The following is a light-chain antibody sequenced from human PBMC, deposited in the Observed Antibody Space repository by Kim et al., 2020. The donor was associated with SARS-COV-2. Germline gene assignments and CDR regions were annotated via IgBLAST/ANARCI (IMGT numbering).Light chain of an antibody. CDR3: LQHSTYPIT. CDR1: QDSRND. J-gene: IGKJ5*01. V-gene: IGKV1-17*01. Sequence: AAVGDRVTITGRASQDSRNDLGWYQQNPGRAPKRLIYGASSLQSGVPSRFSGSGSGTEFTLTISSVQPEDFATYFCLQHSTYPITFGQGARLEIK. CDR2: GAS.